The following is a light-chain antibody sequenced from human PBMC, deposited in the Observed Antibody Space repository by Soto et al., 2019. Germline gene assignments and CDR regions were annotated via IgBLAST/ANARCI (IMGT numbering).Light chain of an antibody. CDR2: DVS. V-gene: IGLV2-14*03. J-gene: IGLJ3*02. Sequence: QSALTQPASVSGSPGQSITISCTGTINYVGADKYVSWYQQHPGKVPQLMIYDVSIRPSGVSNRFSGSKSGNTASLTISGLQAEDEADYYCSSVTTSSTWVFGGGTKLTVL. CDR3: SSVTTSSTWV. CDR1: INYVGADKY.